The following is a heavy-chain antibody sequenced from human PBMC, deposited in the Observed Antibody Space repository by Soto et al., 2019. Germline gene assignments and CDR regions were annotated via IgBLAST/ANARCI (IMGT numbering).Heavy chain of an antibody. Sequence: EVQLLESGGGLVHPGGSLRLSCAASGFTFSYYAMGWVRQAPGKGLEWVSVISDSGGTTYYTDSVKGRFTISRDNPKRTLYLQMDSLRAEDTAIYYCAKDAARSDGCYYFDYWGQGTLFTVSS. CDR2: ISDSGGTT. V-gene: IGHV3-23*01. D-gene: IGHD6-19*01. J-gene: IGHJ4*02. CDR3: AKDAARSDGCYYFDY. CDR1: GFTFSYYA.